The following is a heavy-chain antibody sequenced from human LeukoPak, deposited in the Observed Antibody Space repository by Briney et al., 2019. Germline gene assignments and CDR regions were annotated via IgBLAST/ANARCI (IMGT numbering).Heavy chain of an antibody. CDR1: GFTFSTYS. D-gene: IGHD3-22*01. CDR2: ISSSSSTI. V-gene: IGHV3-48*01. CDR3: ARDTPDSSGYYWWERYFDY. Sequence: PPGGSLRLSCAASGFTFSTYSMNWVRQAPGKGLEWVSYISSSSSTIYSADSVKGRFTISRDNAKNSLFLQMNSLRAEDTAVYYCARDTPDSSGYYWWERYFDYWGQGTLVTVSS. J-gene: IGHJ4*02.